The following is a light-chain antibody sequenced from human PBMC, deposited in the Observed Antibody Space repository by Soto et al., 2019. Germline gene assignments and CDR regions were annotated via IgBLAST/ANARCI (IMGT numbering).Light chain of an antibody. V-gene: IGLV2-14*01. CDR1: SSDVGGYSY. Sequence: QSALTQPASVSGSPGQSIAISCTGSSSDVGGYSYVSWYQQHPGKAPKLMIYDVSNRPSGVSDRFSGSRSGNTASLTISGLHAEYEADYYCRSYTSSSTLVFGGGTKVTVL. J-gene: IGLJ2*01. CDR3: RSYTSSSTLV. CDR2: DVS.